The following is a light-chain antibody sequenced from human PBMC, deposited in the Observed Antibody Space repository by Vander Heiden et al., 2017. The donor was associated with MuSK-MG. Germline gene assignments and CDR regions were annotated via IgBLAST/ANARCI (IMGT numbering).Light chain of an antibody. Sequence: EIVMTQSPATLSVSPGERATLSCRASQSVSSNVAWYQQKPGQAPRLLIYGASTRATVIPARFSGSGSGTEFTLTISSLQSEDFAVYYCQQYNNWPLTFGGGTKVEIK. CDR2: GAS. V-gene: IGKV3-15*01. CDR3: QQYNNWPLT. CDR1: QSVSSN. J-gene: IGKJ4*01.